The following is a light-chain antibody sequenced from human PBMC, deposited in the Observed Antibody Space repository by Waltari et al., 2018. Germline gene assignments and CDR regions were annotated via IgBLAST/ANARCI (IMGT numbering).Light chain of an antibody. CDR1: NIGRKS. CDR3: QVWDVNIYDFV. CDR2: RDT. Sequence: SYVLTQPPSMSVAPGQTATIVCGGENIGRKSVHWNQQKPGQAPVLVVDRDTDRPSGIAERFSGSNSGNTATLSIGRVEAGDEATYYCQVWDVNIYDFVFGTGTTVTVL. J-gene: IGLJ1*01. V-gene: IGLV3-21*02.